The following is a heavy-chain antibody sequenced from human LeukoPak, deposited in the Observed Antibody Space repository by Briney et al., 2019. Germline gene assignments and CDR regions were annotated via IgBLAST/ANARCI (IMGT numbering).Heavy chain of an antibody. D-gene: IGHD2-8*01. CDR1: GGSISSGDYY. CDR3: ARSVSPIMLPRCVNL. J-gene: IGHJ2*01. Sequence: PSETLSLTCTVSGGSISSGDYYWSWIRQPPGKGLEWIGYTYYSGSTNYNPSLESRVTITVDTSKNQFSLKLSSLTAPDTAVYYCARSVSPIMLPRCVNLWGRGALVTVSS. V-gene: IGHV4-61*08. CDR2: TYYSGST.